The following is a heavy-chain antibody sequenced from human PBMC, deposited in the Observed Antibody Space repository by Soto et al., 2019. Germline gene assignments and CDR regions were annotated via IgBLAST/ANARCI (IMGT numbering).Heavy chain of an antibody. D-gene: IGHD2-15*01. J-gene: IGHJ6*02. CDR1: GGSISSYY. CDR3: ARWGLGPYCSGGSCYLGYYYYGMDV. CDR2: IYYSGST. V-gene: IGHV4-59*01. Sequence: ASETLSLTCTVSGGSISSYYWSWIRQPPGKGLEWIGYIYYSGSTNYNPSLKSRVTISVDTSKNQFSLKLSSVTAADTAVYYCARWGLGPYCSGGSCYLGYYYYGMDVWGQGTTVTVPS.